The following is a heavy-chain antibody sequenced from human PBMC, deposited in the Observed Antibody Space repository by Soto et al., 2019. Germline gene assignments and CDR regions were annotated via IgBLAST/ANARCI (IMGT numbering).Heavy chain of an antibody. J-gene: IGHJ2*01. V-gene: IGHV4-34*01. D-gene: IGHD3-9*01. Sequence: QVQPQQWGAGPLRPLETLSLTCGVSGGSFSGYYWAWIRQSPGKGLEWIGEINDRGSINYNPSLKSRVRISVDTSKTHYSLNLRSVTAADTAVYYCARESHDILTGPPWVWYFDLWGRGTLVTVSS. CDR1: GGSFSGYY. CDR3: ARESHDILTGPPWVWYFDL. CDR2: INDRGSI.